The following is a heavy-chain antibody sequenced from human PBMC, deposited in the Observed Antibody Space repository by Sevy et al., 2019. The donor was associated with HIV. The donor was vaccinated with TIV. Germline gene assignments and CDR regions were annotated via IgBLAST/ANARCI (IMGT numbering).Heavy chain of an antibody. Sequence: GESLKISCAASGFTFNTYTMNWVRQAPGKGLEWVSSISSSSNYIYYADSMKGRFTISRDNANNSLYLQMNSLRAEDTAVYYCARPYGSGSCEAFDIWGRGTMVTVSS. D-gene: IGHD3-10*01. J-gene: IGHJ3*02. CDR3: ARPYGSGSCEAFDI. V-gene: IGHV3-21*01. CDR2: ISSSSNYI. CDR1: GFTFNTYT.